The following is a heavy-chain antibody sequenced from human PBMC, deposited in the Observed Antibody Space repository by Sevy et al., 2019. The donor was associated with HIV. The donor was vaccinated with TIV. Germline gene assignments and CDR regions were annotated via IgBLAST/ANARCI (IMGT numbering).Heavy chain of an antibody. CDR1: GYTFTGYY. J-gene: IGHJ3*02. V-gene: IGHV1-2*02. Sequence: ASVKVSCRTSGYTFTGYYIHWVRQAPGQGLEWMGWINPNSGGTNYAQTFQGRVTMTTDTSISTAYMELSKLRSDDMAVYYCARGGGWWEPEAAFHIWGQGTMVTVSS. CDR3: ARGGGWWEPEAAFHI. CDR2: INPNSGGT. D-gene: IGHD2-15*01.